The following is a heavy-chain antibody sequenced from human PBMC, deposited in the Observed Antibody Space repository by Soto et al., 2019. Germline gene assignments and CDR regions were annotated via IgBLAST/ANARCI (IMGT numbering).Heavy chain of an antibody. CDR2: INPDDGGT. V-gene: IGHV1-2*02. Sequence: QVQLVQSGAEVKKPGASVKVSCKPSGYTFTSYYIQWLRKAPGQGLEWMAWINPDDGGTNYAQKFQGRVAVTSDTSISTVYMELYSLTSDDTAVYHCARDPWDDGGVTLDYWGQGTLVTVSS. D-gene: IGHD1-1*01. J-gene: IGHJ4*02. CDR3: ARDPWDDGGVTLDY. CDR1: GYTFTSYY.